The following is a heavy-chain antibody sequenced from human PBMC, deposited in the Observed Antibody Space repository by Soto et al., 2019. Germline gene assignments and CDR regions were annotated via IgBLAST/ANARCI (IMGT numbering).Heavy chain of an antibody. Sequence: QVTLKESGPVLVKPTEPLTLTCTVSGFSLSNARMGVSWIRQPPGKALEWLAHIFSNDEKSYSTSLKSRLTISKDTSKSQVVLTMTNMDPVDTATYYCARIHLLSYGMDVWGQGTTVTVSS. D-gene: IGHD2-15*01. CDR3: ARIHLLSYGMDV. J-gene: IGHJ6*02. V-gene: IGHV2-26*01. CDR2: IFSNDEK. CDR1: GFSLSNARMG.